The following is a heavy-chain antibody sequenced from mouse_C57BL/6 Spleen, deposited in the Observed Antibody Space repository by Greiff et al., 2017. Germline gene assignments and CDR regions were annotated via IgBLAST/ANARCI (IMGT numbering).Heavy chain of an antibody. D-gene: IGHD1-1*01. CDR3: ARGGYYGTRPDY. V-gene: IGHV1-59*01. J-gene: IGHJ2*01. CDR2: IDPSDSYT. Sequence: VQLQQPGAELVRPGTSVKLSCKASGYTFTSYWMHWVKQRPGQGLEWIGVIDPSDSYTNYNQKFKGKATLTVDTSSSTAYMQLSSLTSEDSAVYYCARGGYYGTRPDYWGQGTTLTVSS. CDR1: GYTFTSYW.